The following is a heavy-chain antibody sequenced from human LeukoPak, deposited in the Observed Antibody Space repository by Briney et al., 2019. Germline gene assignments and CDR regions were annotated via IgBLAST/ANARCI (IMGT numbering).Heavy chain of an antibody. CDR3: VRFVGGDIDY. V-gene: IGHV4-34*01. CDR2: INHSGST. CDR1: GGSFSGYY. Sequence: SETLSLTCAVYGGSFSGYYWSWIRQPPGKGLEWIGEINHSGSTNYNPSLKSRVTISVDTSKNQFSLKLSSVTAADTAVYFCVRFVGGDIDYWGQGTLVTVSS. D-gene: IGHD5-12*01. J-gene: IGHJ4*02.